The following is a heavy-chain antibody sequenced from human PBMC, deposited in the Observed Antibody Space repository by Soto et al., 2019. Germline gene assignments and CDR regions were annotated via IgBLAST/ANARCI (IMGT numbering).Heavy chain of an antibody. Sequence: EVQLLESGGGLVQPGGSLRLSCAASGFTFSSYAMSWVRQAPGKGLEWVSSISGSGGSTYYADSVKGRFTISRDNSKNTLYLQMNNLRAEDTAVYYCAKVTVLVVAVTPDYWGQGTLVTVSS. CDR1: GFTFSSYA. CDR3: AKVTVLVVAVTPDY. CDR2: ISGSGGST. V-gene: IGHV3-23*01. D-gene: IGHD2-15*01. J-gene: IGHJ4*02.